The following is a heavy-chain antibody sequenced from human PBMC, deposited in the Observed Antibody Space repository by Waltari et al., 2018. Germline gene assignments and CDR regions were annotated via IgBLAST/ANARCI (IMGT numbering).Heavy chain of an antibody. Sequence: QVQLVQSGAEVKKPGSSVKVSCKASGGTFSSYAISWVRQAPGQGLEWMGGIIPIFGTANYAQKFQGRVTMTTDEATSTAYRELSSLRSEDTAVYYCARELRAYSGYDPPTNDAFDIWGQGTMVTVSS. V-gene: IGHV1-69*05. J-gene: IGHJ3*02. D-gene: IGHD5-12*01. CDR2: IIPIFGTA. CDR3: ARELRAYSGYDPPTNDAFDI. CDR1: GGTFSSYA.